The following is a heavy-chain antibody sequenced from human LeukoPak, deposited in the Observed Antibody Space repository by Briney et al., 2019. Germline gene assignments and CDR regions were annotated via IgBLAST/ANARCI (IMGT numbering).Heavy chain of an antibody. Sequence: PGGSLRLSCAVSGFTVSSNYMSWVCQAPGKGLEWVSVIYNSGSTFYADSVKGRFTISRDNSENTLYLQMNSLRAEDTAVYYCARSLRVGVTAGGYWGQGTLVTVSS. CDR2: IYNSGST. J-gene: IGHJ4*02. V-gene: IGHV3-53*01. CDR1: GFTVSSNY. D-gene: IGHD1-26*01. CDR3: ARSLRVGVTAGGY.